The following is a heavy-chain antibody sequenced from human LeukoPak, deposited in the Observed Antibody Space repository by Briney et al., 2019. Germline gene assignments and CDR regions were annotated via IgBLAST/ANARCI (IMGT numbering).Heavy chain of an antibody. CDR3: ARDFMAAGGSRYYYYMDV. CDR1: GFTFSNAW. J-gene: IGHJ6*03. Sequence: GSLRLSCAASGFTFSNAWMSWVRQAPGKGLEWIGSIYYSGSTYYNPSLKSRVTISVDTSKNQFSLKLSSVTAEDTAVYYCARDFMAAGGSRYYYYMDVWGEGTTVTVSS. D-gene: IGHD6-13*01. CDR2: IYYSGST. V-gene: IGHV4-4*02.